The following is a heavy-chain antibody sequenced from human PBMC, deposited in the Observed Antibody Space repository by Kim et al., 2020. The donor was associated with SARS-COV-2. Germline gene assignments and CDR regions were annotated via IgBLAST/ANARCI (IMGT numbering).Heavy chain of an antibody. CDR1: GFTFSDHY. CDR2: TRNKANSYTT. CDR3: ARDYLQLDSSGYYTYYYYGMDV. J-gene: IGHJ6*02. V-gene: IGHV3-72*01. Sequence: GGSLRLSCAASGFTFSDHYMDWVRQAPGKGLEWVGRTRNKANSYTTEYAASVKGRFTISRDDSKNSLYLQMNSLKTEDTAVYYCARDYLQLDSSGYYTYYYYGMDVWGQGTTVTVSS. D-gene: IGHD3-22*01.